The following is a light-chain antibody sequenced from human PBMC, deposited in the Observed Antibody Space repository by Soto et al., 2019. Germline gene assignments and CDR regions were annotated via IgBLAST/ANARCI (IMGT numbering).Light chain of an antibody. CDR3: QQYYSYPQLT. V-gene: IGKV1-8*01. CDR2: AAS. CDR1: QGMSSY. J-gene: IGKJ4*01. Sequence: AIRMTQSPSSFSASTGDRVTITCRASQGMSSYLAWYQQKPGKAPKLLIYAASTLQSGVPSRFSGSGSGTDFTLTISCLQSEDFATYYCQQYYSYPQLTFGGGTKVEIK.